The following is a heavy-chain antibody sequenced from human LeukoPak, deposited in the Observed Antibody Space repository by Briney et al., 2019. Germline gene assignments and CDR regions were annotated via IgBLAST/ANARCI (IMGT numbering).Heavy chain of an antibody. CDR2: ISGSGGST. V-gene: IGHV3-23*01. CDR1: GFTFSSYA. D-gene: IGHD5-18*01. CDR3: AKSGYYSYGTDWFDP. J-gene: IGHJ5*02. Sequence: GGSLRLSCAASGFTFSSYAMSWVRQAPGKGLEWASAISGSGGSTYYADSVKGRFTISRDNSKNTLYLQMNSLRAEDTAVYYCAKSGYYSYGTDWFDPWGQGTLVTVSS.